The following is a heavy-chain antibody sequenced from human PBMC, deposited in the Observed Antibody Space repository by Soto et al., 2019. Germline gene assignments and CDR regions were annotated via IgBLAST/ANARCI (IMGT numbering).Heavy chain of an antibody. CDR1: GYTFTSYA. J-gene: IGHJ5*02. CDR2: INAGNGNT. CDR3: ARDDQIVVVPAAIGFGWFDP. D-gene: IGHD2-2*01. V-gene: IGHV1-3*01. Sequence: ASVKVSCKASGYTFTSYAMHWVRQALGQRLEWMGWINAGNGNTKYSQKFQGRVTITRDTSASTAYMELSSLRSEDTAVYYCARDDQIVVVPAAIGFGWFDPWGQGTLVTVSS.